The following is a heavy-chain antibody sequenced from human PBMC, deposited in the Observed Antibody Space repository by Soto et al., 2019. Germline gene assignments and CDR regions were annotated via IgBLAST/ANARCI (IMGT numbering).Heavy chain of an antibody. V-gene: IGHV3-7*03. J-gene: IGHJ4*02. CDR1: GFTFSSYW. CDR2: IKQDGSEK. D-gene: IGHD6-13*01. Sequence: GGSLRLSCAASGFTFSSYWMSWVRQAPGKGLEWVANIKQDGSEKYYVDSVKGRFTISRDDSKNTAYLQMNSLKTEDTAVYYCTRLGIPDYRAGEEAAGTLWGQGTLVTVSS. CDR3: TRLGIPDYRAGEEAAGTL.